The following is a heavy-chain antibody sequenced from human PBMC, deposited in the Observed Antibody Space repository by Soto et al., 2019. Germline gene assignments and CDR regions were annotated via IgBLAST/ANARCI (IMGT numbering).Heavy chain of an antibody. V-gene: IGHV4-59*08. CDR1: GGSISSYY. CDR2: IYYSGST. Sequence: QVQLQESGPGLVKPSETLSLTCTVSGGSISSYYWSWIRQPPGKGLEWIGYIYYSGSTNYNPSLKSRVTRSVDPSKNQFSLKLSSVTAADTAVYCCASQSNWFDPWGQGTLVTVYS. J-gene: IGHJ5*02. CDR3: ASQSNWFDP.